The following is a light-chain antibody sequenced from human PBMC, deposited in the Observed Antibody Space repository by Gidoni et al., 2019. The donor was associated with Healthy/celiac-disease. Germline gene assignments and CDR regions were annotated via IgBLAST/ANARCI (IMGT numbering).Light chain of an antibody. V-gene: IGKV1-39*01. Sequence: DIQMTQSPSSLSASVGDRVTITCRASQSISSYLNWYQQKPGKAPKLLIYAASSLQRGVPSRFSGSGSGTDFTLTISSLQPEDFATYSCQQGYSTPQTFGQGTKVEIK. CDR1: QSISSY. CDR3: QQGYSTPQT. J-gene: IGKJ1*01. CDR2: AAS.